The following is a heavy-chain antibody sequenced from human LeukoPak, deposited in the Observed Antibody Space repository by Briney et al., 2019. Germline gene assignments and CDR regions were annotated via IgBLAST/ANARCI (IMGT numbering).Heavy chain of an antibody. J-gene: IGHJ3*02. D-gene: IGHD3-22*01. CDR1: GFTFSSFT. CDR3: AREADSRGRHEGAFDI. V-gene: IGHV3-21*01. CDR2: ISRNSTNL. Sequence: GGSLRLSCAASGFTFSSFTMIWVRQAPGKGLEWVSSISRNSTNLYYADSVKGRFTISRDNAKNSLYLHMNSLRVEDTAVYYCAREADSRGRHEGAFDIWGQGTMVTVSS.